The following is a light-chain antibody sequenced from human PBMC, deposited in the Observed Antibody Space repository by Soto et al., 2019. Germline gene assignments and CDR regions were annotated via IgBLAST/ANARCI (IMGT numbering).Light chain of an antibody. CDR2: DVS. J-gene: IGLJ2*01. V-gene: IGLV2-14*01. CDR3: SSYTSSSPLVV. Sequence: QSALTQPASVSGSPGQSITISCTGTSSDVGGYNYVSWYQQHPGKAPKLMIYDVSNRPSGVSNRFSGSKSGNTCSLTISGLQAEDEADYYCSSYTSSSPLVVFGGGTKLTVL. CDR1: SSDVGGYNY.